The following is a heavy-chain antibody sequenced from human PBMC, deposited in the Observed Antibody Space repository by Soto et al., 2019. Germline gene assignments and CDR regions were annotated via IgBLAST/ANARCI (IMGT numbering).Heavy chain of an antibody. CDR1: GFTFSSHG. CDR3: ARDGQYRTDGFDI. D-gene: IGHD5-12*01. CDR2: LSRGGGST. V-gene: IGHV3-23*01. J-gene: IGHJ3*02. Sequence: EAQLLESGGGSVQPGGSLRLSCAASGFTFSSHGMSWIRQAPGKGLEWISGLSRGGGSTYYVDSVKGRFTISRDNAMNTLDLIMKSLRVEDTALYYCARDGQYRTDGFDIWGQGTMVTVSS.